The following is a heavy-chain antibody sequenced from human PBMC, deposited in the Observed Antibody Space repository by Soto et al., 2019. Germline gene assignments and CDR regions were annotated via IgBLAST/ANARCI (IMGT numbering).Heavy chain of an antibody. D-gene: IGHD2-15*01. J-gene: IGHJ5*02. V-gene: IGHV1-18*01. Sequence: GASVKVSCKASGYTFTSYGISWVRQAPGQGLEWMGWISAYNGNTNYAQKLQGRVTMTTDTSTSTAYMELRSLRSDDTAVYYCARSLDIVVVVGEYNWFDPWGQGTLVTVS. CDR3: ARSLDIVVVVGEYNWFDP. CDR1: GYTFTSYG. CDR2: ISAYNGNT.